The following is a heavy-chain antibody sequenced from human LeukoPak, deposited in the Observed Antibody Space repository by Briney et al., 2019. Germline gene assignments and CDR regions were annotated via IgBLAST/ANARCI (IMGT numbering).Heavy chain of an antibody. D-gene: IGHD3-22*01. CDR1: GFTFSTYF. Sequence: GGSLELSCSGSGFTFSTYFMHWVRQAPGKGLECVSAITCSGGSTYYADSVKGRFTISRDHSKNTLYLQMRSLRAEEPAVYYLGRNQRGGSSGYYDSWGQGTLVTVSS. J-gene: IGHJ4*02. V-gene: IGHV3-64D*06. CDR3: GRNQRGGSSGYYDS. CDR2: ITCSGGST.